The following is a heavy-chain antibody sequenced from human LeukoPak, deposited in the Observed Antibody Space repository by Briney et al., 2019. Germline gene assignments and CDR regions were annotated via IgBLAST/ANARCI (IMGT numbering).Heavy chain of an antibody. CDR1: GFTFSSYS. Sequence: GGSLRLSCAASGFTFSSYSMNWVRQAPGKGLEWVSSISSSSSYIYYADSVKGRFTISRDNAKNSLYLQMNSLRAEDTAVYYCARALPVGRAEYFQHWGQGTLVTVSS. J-gene: IGHJ1*01. V-gene: IGHV3-21*01. CDR3: ARALPVGRAEYFQH. CDR2: ISSSSSYI.